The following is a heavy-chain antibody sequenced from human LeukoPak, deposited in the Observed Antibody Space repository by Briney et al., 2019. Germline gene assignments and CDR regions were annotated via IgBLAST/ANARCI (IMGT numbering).Heavy chain of an antibody. Sequence: SETLSLTCTVSGGSISSYHWSWLRQPPGKRLEGIGFMSYSGSTNSNPSLKSRVDISIATSENQFSLKLSSVTAADTAVYYCVRGNYDSRGYSNAFDIWGQGAMVTVSS. V-gene: IGHV4-59*01. J-gene: IGHJ3*02. CDR2: MSYSGST. CDR3: VRGNYDSRGYSNAFDI. D-gene: IGHD3-22*01. CDR1: GGSISSYH.